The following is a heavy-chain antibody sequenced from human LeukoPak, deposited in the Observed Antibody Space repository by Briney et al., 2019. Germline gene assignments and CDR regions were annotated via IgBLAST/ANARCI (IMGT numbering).Heavy chain of an antibody. D-gene: IGHD2-2*01. CDR3: AREIVVVPAAINWFDP. Sequence: ASVKVSCKASGYTFTSYDINWVRQATGQGLEWMGWMNPNSGNTGYAQKFQGRVTMTRITSIRTDYMEMCSLRSLDTAVYYCAREIVVVPAAINWFDPWGQGTLVTVSS. J-gene: IGHJ5*02. V-gene: IGHV1-8*01. CDR2: MNPNSGNT. CDR1: GYTFTSYD.